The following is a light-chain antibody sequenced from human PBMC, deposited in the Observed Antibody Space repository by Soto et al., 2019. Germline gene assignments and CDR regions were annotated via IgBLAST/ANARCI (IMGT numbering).Light chain of an antibody. V-gene: IGLV1-51*01. J-gene: IGLJ1*01. CDR2: DAD. CDR1: SSNIGRNY. Sequence: QSVLTQPPSVSAAPGQKATISCSGSSSNIGRNYVSWYQHLPGTAPKLLIYDADKRPSGIPDRFSGYKSGASATLGITGLQTGDEADYYCGAWDSSLTTYAFGTGTKVTVL. CDR3: GAWDSSLTTYA.